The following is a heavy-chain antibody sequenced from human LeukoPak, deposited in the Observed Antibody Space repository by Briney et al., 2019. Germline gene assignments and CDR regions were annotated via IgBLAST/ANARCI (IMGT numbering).Heavy chain of an antibody. CDR3: ANLNPKDGGY. Sequence: PGRSLRLSCAASGFTFSSYGMHWVRQAPGKGLEWVAVISYDGSNKYYADSVKGRFTISRDNSKNTLYLQMNSLRAEDTAVYYCANLNPKDGGYWGQGTPVTVSS. V-gene: IGHV3-30*18. CDR1: GFTFSSYG. CDR2: ISYDGSNK. J-gene: IGHJ4*02.